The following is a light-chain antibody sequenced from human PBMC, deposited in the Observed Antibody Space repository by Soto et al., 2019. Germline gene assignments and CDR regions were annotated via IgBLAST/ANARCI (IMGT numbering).Light chain of an antibody. J-gene: IGLJ1*01. CDR3: CSFAGNYIYV. Sequence: QSVLTQPASVSGSPGQAGTISCTGTSSDVGGYNYVSWYLQHPGKAPKVMIYDVSKRPSGVPDRFSGSKSGNTASLTISGLQSEDEADYYCCSFAGNYIYVFGTGTKVTVL. CDR1: SSDVGGYNY. V-gene: IGLV2-11*01. CDR2: DVS.